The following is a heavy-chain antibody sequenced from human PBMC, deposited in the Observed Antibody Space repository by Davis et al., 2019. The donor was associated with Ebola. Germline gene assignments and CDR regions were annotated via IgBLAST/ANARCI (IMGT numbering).Heavy chain of an antibody. Sequence: GESLKISCAGSGFTFSNAWFSWVRQAPGKGLEWVGRIKNKADGGTTDYAAPVKGRFTISRDDSKNALYLQMNSLRAEDTAVYYCAGYYGSGSYYNPLDYWGQGTLVTVSS. J-gene: IGHJ4*02. V-gene: IGHV3-15*01. CDR3: AGYYGSGSYYNPLDY. D-gene: IGHD3-10*01. CDR1: GFTFSNAW. CDR2: IKNKADGGTT.